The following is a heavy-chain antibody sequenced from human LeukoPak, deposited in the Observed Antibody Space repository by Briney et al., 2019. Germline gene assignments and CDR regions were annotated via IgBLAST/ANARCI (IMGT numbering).Heavy chain of an antibody. CDR2: IKQDGSEK. D-gene: IGHD6-19*01. Sequence: GGSLRLSCAASGFSLSDYWMNWVRQTPGKGPEWLANIKQDGSEKNYVESVNGRFITSRDNAKNSGYLQMNSLRAEDTAVYYCVGGTGWLPLTWGQGTLVTVSS. J-gene: IGHJ5*01. CDR3: VGGTGWLPLT. V-gene: IGHV3-7*01. CDR1: GFSLSDYW.